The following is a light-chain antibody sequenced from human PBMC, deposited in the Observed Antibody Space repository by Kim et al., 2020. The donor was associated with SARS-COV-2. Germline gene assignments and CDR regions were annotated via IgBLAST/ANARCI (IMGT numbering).Light chain of an antibody. CDR1: SSNIGTNP. V-gene: IGLV1-44*01. CDR2: NSD. CDR3: AVWDNRLMGWV. Sequence: GQRVIVSCSGSSSNIGTNPVNWYQQVPGTAPKLLIYNSDQRPSGVPDRVSGSKSGTSASLVISGLQSEDEADYFCAVWDNRLMGWVFGGGTQLTVL. J-gene: IGLJ3*02.